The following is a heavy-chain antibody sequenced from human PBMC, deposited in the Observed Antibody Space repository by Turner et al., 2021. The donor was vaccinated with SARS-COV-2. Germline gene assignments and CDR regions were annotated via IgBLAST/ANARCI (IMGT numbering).Heavy chain of an antibody. Sequence: EVQLVQSGAEVKKPGESLRISCKGSGYSFTSYWLSWVRQMPGKGLEWMGSVDPSYSYTNDSPSFQGHGTNSADKSISTAYRQWSSLKASDTAMYYCARHFPGGWAVNLWGQGTLVTVSS. J-gene: IGHJ5*02. D-gene: IGHD3-16*01. CDR3: ARHFPGGWAVNL. CDR1: GYSFTSYW. CDR2: VDPSYSYT. V-gene: IGHV5-10-1*01.